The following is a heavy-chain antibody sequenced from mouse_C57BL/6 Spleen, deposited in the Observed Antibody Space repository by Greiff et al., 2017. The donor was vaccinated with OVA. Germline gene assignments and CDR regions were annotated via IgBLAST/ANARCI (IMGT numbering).Heavy chain of an antibody. Sequence: EVKVVESGGGLVKPGGSLKLSCAASGFTFSDYGMHWVRQAPEKGLEWVAYISSGSSTIYYADTVKGRFTISRDNAKNTLFLQMTSLRSEDTAMYYCARSYYGNEFAYWGQGTLVTVSA. CDR2: ISSGSSTI. D-gene: IGHD2-10*01. V-gene: IGHV5-17*01. J-gene: IGHJ3*01. CDR3: ARSYYGNEFAY. CDR1: GFTFSDYG.